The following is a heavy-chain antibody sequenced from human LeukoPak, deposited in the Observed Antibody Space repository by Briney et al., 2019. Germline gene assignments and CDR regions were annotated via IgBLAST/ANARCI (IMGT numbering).Heavy chain of an antibody. J-gene: IGHJ5*02. V-gene: IGHV4-34*01. Sequence: PSETLSLTCAVYGGSFSGYYWSWIRQPPGKGLEWIGEINHSGSTNYNPSLKSRVTISVDTSKNQFSLKLSSVTAADTAVYYCARAVVRGVKGFDPWGQGTLVTVSS. CDR3: ARAVVRGVKGFDP. D-gene: IGHD3-10*01. CDR2: INHSGST. CDR1: GGSFSGYY.